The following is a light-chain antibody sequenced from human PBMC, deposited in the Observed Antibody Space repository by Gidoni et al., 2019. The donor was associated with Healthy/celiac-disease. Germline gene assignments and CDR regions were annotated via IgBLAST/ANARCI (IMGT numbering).Light chain of an antibody. CDR2: EVS. J-gene: IGLJ3*02. Sequence: QSALTQPASVSGSPGQSITISCTGTSSDVGGYNYVSWYQQHPGKAPKLMIYEVSNRPSGVSTRFSGSKSGNTASLTISGLQAEDEADYYCSSFTSSTVLVFGGGTKVTVL. V-gene: IGLV2-14*01. CDR1: SSDVGGYNY. CDR3: SSFTSSTVLV.